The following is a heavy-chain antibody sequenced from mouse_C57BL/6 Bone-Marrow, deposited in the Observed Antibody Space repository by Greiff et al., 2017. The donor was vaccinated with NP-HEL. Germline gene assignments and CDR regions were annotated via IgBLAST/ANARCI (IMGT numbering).Heavy chain of an antibody. CDR2: IYPGNSDT. CDR3: TRDYGSRYYYAMDY. D-gene: IGHD1-1*01. Sequence: DVKLQESGTVLARPGASVKMSCKTSGYTFTSYWMHWVKQRPGQGLEWIGAIYPGNSDTSYNQKFKGKAKLTAGTSASTAYMELSSLTNEDYAVYYCTRDYGSRYYYAMDYWGQGTSVTVSS. CDR1: GYTFTSYW. V-gene: IGHV1-5*01. J-gene: IGHJ4*01.